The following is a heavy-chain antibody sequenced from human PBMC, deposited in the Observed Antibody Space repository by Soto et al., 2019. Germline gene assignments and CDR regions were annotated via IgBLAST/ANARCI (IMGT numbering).Heavy chain of an antibody. Sequence: ASVKVSCKVSGYTLTELSMHWVRQAPGKGLEWMGGFDPEDGETIYAQKFQGRVTMTEDTSTDTAYMELSSLRSEDTAVYYCATGVVAATQVDYWGQGTLVTVSS. D-gene: IGHD2-15*01. CDR3: ATGVVAATQVDY. CDR2: FDPEDGET. J-gene: IGHJ4*02. V-gene: IGHV1-24*01. CDR1: GYTLTELS.